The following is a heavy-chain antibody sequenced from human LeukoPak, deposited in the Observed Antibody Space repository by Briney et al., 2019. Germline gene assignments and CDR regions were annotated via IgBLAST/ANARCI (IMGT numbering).Heavy chain of an antibody. CDR3: AKRGVVIRGLLVIGYHQEAYHYDF. D-gene: IGHD3-10*01. Sequence: GGSLRLSCVVSGISLSDYAMTWVRQAPGKGLEWVSYINERGTNTAYADSVKGRFTISRDTSLNTLYLQMNNLRAEDTAVYFCAKRGVVIRGLLVIGYHQEAYHYDFWGQGVIVTVSS. CDR1: GISLSDYA. V-gene: IGHV3-23*01. CDR2: INERGTNT. J-gene: IGHJ4*02.